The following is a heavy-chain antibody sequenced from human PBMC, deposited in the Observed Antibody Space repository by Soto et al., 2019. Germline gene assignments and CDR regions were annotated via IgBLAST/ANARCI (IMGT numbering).Heavy chain of an antibody. CDR2: ISNGASSI. CDR1: GFTFRNYE. J-gene: IGHJ5*02. D-gene: IGHD3-10*01. Sequence: EVQLVESGGGLVQPGGSLRLSCAASGFTFRNYEMNWVRQAPGKGLEWILYISNGASSIEYADSVKGRFTVSRDNAKNLLYLQMTSLRVEDTAVYFCGRVSSASGTFGWLDPWGQGTLVTVSS. V-gene: IGHV3-48*03. CDR3: GRVSSASGTFGWLDP.